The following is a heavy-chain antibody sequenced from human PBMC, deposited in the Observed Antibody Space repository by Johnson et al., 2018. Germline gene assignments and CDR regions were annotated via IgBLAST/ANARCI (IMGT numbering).Heavy chain of an antibody. CDR1: GFTFSSYW. CDR2: INSDGSST. CDR3: DRGGSSSWTYNWFDP. Sequence: VQLVQSGGGLVQPGGSLRLSCAASGFTFSSYWMNWVRQAPGKGLVWVSRINSDGSSTSYADSVKGRFTISRDNAKTTLYLQMNSLRAEDTAVYYCDRGGSSSWTYNWFDPWGQGTLVTVSS. V-gene: IGHV3-74*02. J-gene: IGHJ5*02. D-gene: IGHD6-13*01.